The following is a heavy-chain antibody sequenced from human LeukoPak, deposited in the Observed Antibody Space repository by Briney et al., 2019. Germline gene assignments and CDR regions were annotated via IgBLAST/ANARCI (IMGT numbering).Heavy chain of an antibody. V-gene: IGHV1-2*02. CDR3: ARGPITMIVVVNGDY. J-gene: IGHJ4*02. D-gene: IGHD3-22*01. CDR2: INPSSGGT. Sequence: ASVKVSCKASGYTFTGYYMHWVRQAPGQGLEWMGWINPSSGGTNYAQKFQGRVTMTRDTSISAAYMELSRLRSDDTAVYYCARGPITMIVVVNGDYWGQGTLVTVSS. CDR1: GYTFTGYY.